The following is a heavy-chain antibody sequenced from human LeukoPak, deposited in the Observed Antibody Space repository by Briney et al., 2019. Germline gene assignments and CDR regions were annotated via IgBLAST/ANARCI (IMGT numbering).Heavy chain of an antibody. D-gene: IGHD2/OR15-2a*01. CDR1: GYSISSGYY. CDR3: ARGHSSYARDAFDI. CDR2: IYHSGST. Sequence: SETLSLTCTVSGYSISSGYYWGWIRQPPGKGLEWIGSIYHSGSTYYNPSLKSRVTISVDTSKNQFSLKLSSVTAADTAVYYCARGHSSYARDAFDIWGQGTMVTVSS. J-gene: IGHJ3*02. V-gene: IGHV4-38-2*02.